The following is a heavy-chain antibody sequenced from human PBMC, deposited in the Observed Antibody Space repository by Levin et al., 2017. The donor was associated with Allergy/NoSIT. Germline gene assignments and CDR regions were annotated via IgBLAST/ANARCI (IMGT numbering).Heavy chain of an antibody. V-gene: IGHV4-34*01. CDR2: INHSGST. Sequence: SETLSLTCAVYGGSFSGYYYNWIRQPPGRGLEWIGEINHSGSTKNNPSLKSRVTISVDTSTNQFSLKLSSVTAAATAVYYCARRRYTKLTGYSYEYGMDVWGQGTTVTVSS. D-gene: IGHD7-27*01. CDR3: ARRRYTKLTGYSYEYGMDV. J-gene: IGHJ6*02. CDR1: GGSFSGYY.